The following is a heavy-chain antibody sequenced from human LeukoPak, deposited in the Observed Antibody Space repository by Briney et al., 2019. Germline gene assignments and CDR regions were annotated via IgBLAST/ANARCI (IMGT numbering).Heavy chain of an antibody. CDR2: IYHSGST. J-gene: IGHJ4*02. Sequence: SGTLSPTCAVSGGSIGSTNWWTWVRQPPGKGLEWIGEIYHSGSTNYNPSLKGRVTISIDKSKNQFSLKLNSVTAADTAVYYCTRDLGSGRGYYWGQGTLVTVSS. D-gene: IGHD3-10*01. V-gene: IGHV4-4*02. CDR3: TRDLGSGRGYY. CDR1: GGSIGSTNW.